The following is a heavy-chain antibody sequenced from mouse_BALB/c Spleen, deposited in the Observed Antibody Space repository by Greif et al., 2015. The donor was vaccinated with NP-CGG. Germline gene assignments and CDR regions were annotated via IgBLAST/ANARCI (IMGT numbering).Heavy chain of an antibody. D-gene: IGHD3-3*01. CDR3: AGTYFDY. V-gene: IGHV14-3*02. CDR2: IDPANGNT. J-gene: IGHJ2*01. Sequence: EVQLVESGAGLVKPGASVKLSCTASGFNIKDTYMHWVKQRPEQGLEWIGRIDPANGNTKYDPKFQGKATITADTSSNTAYLQLSSLTSEDTAVYYCAGTYFDYWGQGTTLTVSS. CDR1: GFNIKDTY.